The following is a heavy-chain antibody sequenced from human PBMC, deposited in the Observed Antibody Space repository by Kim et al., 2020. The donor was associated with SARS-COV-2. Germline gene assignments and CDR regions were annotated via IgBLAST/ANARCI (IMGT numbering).Heavy chain of an antibody. J-gene: IGHJ6*02. CDR2: IYHGGTT. Sequence: SETLSLTCTVSGGSINNKNWWSWVRQPPGKGLEWIGEIYHGGTTNYNPSLKSRVTILVDRSKNQCSLKLTSVTAADTAVYYCARTPDYYYGMDVWGQGTTVTVSS. V-gene: IGHV4-4*02. CDR1: GGSINNKNW. CDR3: ARTPDYYYGMDV.